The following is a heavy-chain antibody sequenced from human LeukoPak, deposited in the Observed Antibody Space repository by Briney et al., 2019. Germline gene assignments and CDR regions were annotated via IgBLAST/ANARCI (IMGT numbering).Heavy chain of an antibody. J-gene: IGHJ4*02. D-gene: IGHD2-15*01. Sequence: ASVKVSCKASGYTFTGYYMHWVRQAPGQGLEWMGWINPSSGGTYYAQKFQGRVTMTRDTSISTAYMELSRLRSDDTAVYFCARVRCSGGSCYTGFDCWGQGTLVTVSS. CDR1: GYTFTGYY. CDR2: INPSSGGT. V-gene: IGHV1-2*02. CDR3: ARVRCSGGSCYTGFDC.